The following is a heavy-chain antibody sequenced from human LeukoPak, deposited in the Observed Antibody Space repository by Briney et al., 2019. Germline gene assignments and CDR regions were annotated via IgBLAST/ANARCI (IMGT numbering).Heavy chain of an antibody. CDR1: GFTVSSNY. D-gene: IGHD3-22*01. CDR3: AREQYYYNSSGYYATFDY. V-gene: IGHV3-66*01. Sequence: GGSLRLSCAASGFTVSSNYMSWVRQAPGKGLEWVSVIYSGGSTYYADSVKGRFTISRDNSKNTLYLQMNSLRAEDTAVYYCAREQYYYNSSGYYATFDYWGQGTLVTVSS. J-gene: IGHJ4*02. CDR2: IYSGGST.